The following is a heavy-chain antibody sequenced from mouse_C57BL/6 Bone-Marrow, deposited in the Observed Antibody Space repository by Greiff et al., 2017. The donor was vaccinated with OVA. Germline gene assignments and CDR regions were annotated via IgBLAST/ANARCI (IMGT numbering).Heavy chain of an antibody. CDR3: ARRKYYDYDVNYFDY. D-gene: IGHD2-4*01. V-gene: IGHV1-52*01. J-gene: IGHJ2*01. Sequence: QVQLQQSGAELVRPGSSVKLSCKASGYTFTSYWMHWVKQRPIQGLEWIGNIDPSDSETHYNQKFKDKATCTVDKSSSTAYMQLSSLTSEDSAVYYCARRKYYDYDVNYFDYWGQGTTLTVSS. CDR2: IDPSDSET. CDR1: GYTFTSYW.